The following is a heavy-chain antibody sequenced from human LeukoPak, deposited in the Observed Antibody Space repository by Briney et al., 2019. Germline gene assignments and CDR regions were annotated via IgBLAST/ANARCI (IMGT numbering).Heavy chain of an antibody. V-gene: IGHV3-74*01. J-gene: IGHJ5*02. CDR2: INSDGSST. D-gene: IGHD3-3*01. Sequence: GGSLRLSCAASGFTFSSYWMHWVRQAPGKGLVWVSRINSDGSSTSYADSVKGRFTISRDNAKNSLYLQMNSLRAEDTAVYYCARVKAPYDFWSGYYTTWGQGTLVTVSS. CDR1: GFTFSSYW. CDR3: ARVKAPYDFWSGYYTT.